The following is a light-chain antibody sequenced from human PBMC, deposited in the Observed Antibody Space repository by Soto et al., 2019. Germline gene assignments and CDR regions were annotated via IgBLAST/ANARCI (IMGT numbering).Light chain of an antibody. V-gene: IGLV2-14*01. Sequence: QSVLTQAASVSGSPGQSITISCTGTSSDVGGYNYVSWYQQHPGKAPKLMIYDVSNRPSGVSNRFSGSKSGNTASLTISGLQAEDEADYYCSSYTSSSTPGRVFGNGTKVTVL. CDR1: SSDVGGYNY. CDR3: SSYTSSSTPGRV. CDR2: DVS. J-gene: IGLJ1*01.